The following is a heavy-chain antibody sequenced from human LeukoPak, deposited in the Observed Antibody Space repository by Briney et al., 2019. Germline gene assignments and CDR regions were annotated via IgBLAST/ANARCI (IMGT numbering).Heavy chain of an antibody. Sequence: SETLSLTCAVYGGSITGYYWSWIRQTPGRGLEWVGEIHYTGATSYNPFLKSRATITTDTSKNQCSRRLSSVAAADTAVYYCARGNIWTGYCFDFWGQGALVTVSS. CDR1: GGSITGYY. V-gene: IGHV4-34*01. D-gene: IGHD3-9*01. CDR3: ARGNIWTGYCFDF. CDR2: IHYTGAT. J-gene: IGHJ4*02.